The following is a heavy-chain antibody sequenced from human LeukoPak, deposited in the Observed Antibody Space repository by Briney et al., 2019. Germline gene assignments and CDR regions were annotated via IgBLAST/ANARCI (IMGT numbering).Heavy chain of an antibody. Sequence: SETLSLTCTVSGGSVSSGNYYWNWIRQPPGKGLEWIGYIYCGGSTNYNPSLKSRLTISVDTSKNQFSLKLSSVTATDTAVYFCARGYGDNSGAFDIWGQGTLVTVSS. CDR1: GGSVSSGNYY. CDR3: ARGYGDNSGAFDI. D-gene: IGHD4-23*01. CDR2: IYCGGST. V-gene: IGHV4-61*01. J-gene: IGHJ3*02.